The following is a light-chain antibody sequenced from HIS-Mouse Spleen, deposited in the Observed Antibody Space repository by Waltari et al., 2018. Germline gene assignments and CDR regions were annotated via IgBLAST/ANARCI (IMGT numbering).Light chain of an antibody. CDR2: EDS. CDR1: ALPKKY. CDR3: YSTDSSGNHRV. J-gene: IGLJ2*01. Sequence: SYELTQPPSVSVSPGQTARITCSGDALPKKYAYWYQQKSGQAPVLVIYEDSKRPSGIPWRFSCSSSGTMATLTISGAQVEDEADDYCYSTDSSGNHRVFGGGTKLTVL. V-gene: IGLV3-10*01.